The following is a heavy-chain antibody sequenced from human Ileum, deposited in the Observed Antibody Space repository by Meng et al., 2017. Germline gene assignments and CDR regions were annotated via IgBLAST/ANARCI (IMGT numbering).Heavy chain of an antibody. J-gene: IGHJ1*01. CDR3: ARPQYTYGRDPYEH. D-gene: IGHD2-2*02. CDR1: VFSFIDNY. Sequence: HVQVVAAGGGSFKREASLCLSVASSVFSFIDNYLVSDRLAPGKALAWVSYVTSSADPKYLADPMQHRFTISRANDKNALYMQMNSLRAEETAVYYCARPQYTYGRDPYEHWGQGALVTVSS. CDR2: VTSSADPK. V-gene: IGHV3-11*01.